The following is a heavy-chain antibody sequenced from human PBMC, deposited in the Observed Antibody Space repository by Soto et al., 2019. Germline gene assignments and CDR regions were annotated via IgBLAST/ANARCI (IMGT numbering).Heavy chain of an antibody. V-gene: IGHV3-53*01. D-gene: IGHD3-22*01. J-gene: IGHJ6*02. CDR2: IYSGGST. CDR1: GFNVSSNY. CDR3: ARGPAIDYGMDV. Sequence: PGGSLRLSCAASGFNVSSNYMSWVRQAPGKGLEWVSVIYSGGSTYYADSVKGRFTISRDNSKNTLYLQMNSLRAEDTAVYYCARGPAIDYGMDVWGQGTTVTVSS.